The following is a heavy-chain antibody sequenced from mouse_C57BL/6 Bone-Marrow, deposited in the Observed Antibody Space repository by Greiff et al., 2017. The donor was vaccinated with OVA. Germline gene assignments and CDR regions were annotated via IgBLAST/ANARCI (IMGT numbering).Heavy chain of an antibody. CDR1: GYTFTSYW. J-gene: IGHJ2*01. CDR3: ARRRLSPYYFDY. Sequence: QVQLQQSGAELARPGASVKLSCKASGYTFTSYWMHWVKQRPGQGLEWIGMIHPNSGSTNYNEKFKSKATLTVDKSSSTAYMQLSSLTSEDSAVYYCARRRLSPYYFDYWGQGTTLTVSS. V-gene: IGHV1-64*01. CDR2: IHPNSGST. D-gene: IGHD1-1*02.